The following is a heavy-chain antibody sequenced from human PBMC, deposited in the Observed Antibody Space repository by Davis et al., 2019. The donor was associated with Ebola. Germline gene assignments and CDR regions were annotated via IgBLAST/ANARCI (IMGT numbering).Heavy chain of an antibody. Sequence: GESLKISCAASGFTFDNYAMNWVRQAPGKGLERVSLISGDGGSTYYADSVKGRFTISRDNSKNSLYLQMNSLRTEDTALYYCTKGAFVYYYNGMDVWGQGTTVTVSS. J-gene: IGHJ6*02. D-gene: IGHD3-3*02. CDR1: GFTFDNYA. CDR2: ISGDGGST. CDR3: TKGAFVYYYNGMDV. V-gene: IGHV3-43*02.